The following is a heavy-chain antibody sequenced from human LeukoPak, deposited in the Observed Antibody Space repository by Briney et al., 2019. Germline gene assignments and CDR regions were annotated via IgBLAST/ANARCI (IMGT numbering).Heavy chain of an antibody. J-gene: IGHJ4*02. Sequence: PGGSLRLSCAASGFTFSSYSMNWVRQAPGKGLEWVSYISSSSSTIYYADSVKGRFTISRDNSKNTLYLQMNSLRPEDTAVYYCAKVLSKGGGYYLTDYWGQGTLVTVSS. D-gene: IGHD3-22*01. CDR2: ISSSSSTI. V-gene: IGHV3-48*01. CDR1: GFTFSSYS. CDR3: AKVLSKGGGYYLTDY.